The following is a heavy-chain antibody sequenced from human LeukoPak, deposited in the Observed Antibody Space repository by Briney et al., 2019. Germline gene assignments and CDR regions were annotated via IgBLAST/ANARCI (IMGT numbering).Heavy chain of an antibody. CDR2: IYHTGSA. V-gene: IGHV4-38-2*01. D-gene: IGHD2-21*01. CDR1: GYSITSGYY. J-gene: IGHJ6*03. CDR3: ASRDPTTYCGGGDCSNPYYYYMDV. Sequence: PSETLSLTCFVSGYSITSGYYWGWIRQPPGKGLEWIGSIYHTGSAYYNPSLKSRVTISVDTSTNQFSLKLSSLTAADTAVYYCASRDPTTYCGGGDCSNPYYYYMDVWGKGTTVTVSS.